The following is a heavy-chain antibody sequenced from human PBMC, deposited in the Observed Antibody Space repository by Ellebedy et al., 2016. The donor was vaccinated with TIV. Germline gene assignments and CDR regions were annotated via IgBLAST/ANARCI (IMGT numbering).Heavy chain of an antibody. D-gene: IGHD2-21*02. CDR3: ARTDPWQPIDD. Sequence: MPSETLSLTCSVSGGSVSSTRYYWAWIRQPPGKGLEYIGSVYYSGSPYSNPSFKSRVTLSADTSKNQFSLHLRTVTAADTAVYYCARTDPWQPIDDWGQGILVSVSS. CDR1: GGSVSSTRYY. J-gene: IGHJ4*02. V-gene: IGHV4-39*01. CDR2: VYYSGSP.